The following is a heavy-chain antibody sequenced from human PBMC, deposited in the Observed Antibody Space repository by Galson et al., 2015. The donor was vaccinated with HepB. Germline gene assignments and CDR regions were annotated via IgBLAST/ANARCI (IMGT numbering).Heavy chain of an antibody. CDR2: IIPIFGTA. CDR3: ARASRLCSGGSCGPYYYYGMDV. CDR1: GGTFSSYA. Sequence: SVKVSCKASGGTFSSYAISWVRQAPGQGLEWMGGIIPIFGTANYAQKFQGRVTITADESTSTAYMELSSLRSEDTAVYYCARASRLCSGGSCGPYYYYGMDVWGQGTTVTVSS. D-gene: IGHD2-15*01. J-gene: IGHJ6*02. V-gene: IGHV1-69*13.